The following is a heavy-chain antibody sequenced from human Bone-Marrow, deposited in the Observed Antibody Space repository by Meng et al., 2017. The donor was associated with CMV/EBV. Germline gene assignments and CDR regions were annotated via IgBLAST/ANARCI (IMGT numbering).Heavy chain of an antibody. J-gene: IGHJ4*02. D-gene: IGHD2-15*01. CDR3: ARGRFCSGGSCYDYFDY. CDR2: INHSGST. Sequence: GSLRLSCAVYGGSFSGYYWSWIRQPPGKGLEWIGEINHSGSTNYNPSLKSRVTISVDTSKNQFSLKLSSVTAADTAVYYCARGRFCSGGSCYDYFDYWGQGTLVTVSS. V-gene: IGHV4-34*01. CDR1: GGSFSGYY.